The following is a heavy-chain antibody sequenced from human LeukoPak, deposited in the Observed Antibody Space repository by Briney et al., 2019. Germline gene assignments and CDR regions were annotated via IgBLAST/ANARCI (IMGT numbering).Heavy chain of an antibody. V-gene: IGHV5-51*01. CDR3: ASPIGVVEPWAFDI. CDR1: GYTFTTYW. Sequence: GESLRISCKGSGYTFTTYWIGWVRQMPGKGLEWMGITYPGDFDTRYSPSFQGQVTISVDKSINTAYLQWRSLKASNTAMYYCASPIGVVEPWAFDIWGQGTMVTVSS. CDR2: TYPGDFDT. J-gene: IGHJ3*02. D-gene: IGHD3-16*01.